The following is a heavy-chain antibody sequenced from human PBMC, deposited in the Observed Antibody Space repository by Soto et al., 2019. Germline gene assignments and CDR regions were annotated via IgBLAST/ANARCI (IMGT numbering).Heavy chain of an antibody. CDR3: ASSPRGYCSSTSCRELGNYYGMDV. V-gene: IGHV5-10-1*01. CDR1: GYSFTSCW. Sequence: GESLKISCKGSGYSFTSCWISWVRQMRGKGLEWMGRIDPSDSYTNYSPSFQGHVTISADKSISTAYLQWSSLKASDTAMYYCASSPRGYCSSTSCRELGNYYGMDVWGQGT. J-gene: IGHJ6*02. CDR2: IDPSDSYT. D-gene: IGHD2-2*01.